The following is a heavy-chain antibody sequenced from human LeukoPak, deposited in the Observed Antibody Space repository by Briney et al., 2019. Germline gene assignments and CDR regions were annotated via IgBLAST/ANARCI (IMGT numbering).Heavy chain of an antibody. V-gene: IGHV1-69*04. CDR1: GGTFTCYA. Sequence: SVTVSFSASGGTFTCYAISWGRQAPGQGLEWMGRIILILGIVNYGQNIQGRITNTADKSTSTTYMELSSLRSDDTDVDYCQYLRPIVGATVWGQGTLVTVSS. CDR3: QYLRPIVGATV. D-gene: IGHD1-26*01. J-gene: IGHJ4*02. CDR2: IILILGIV.